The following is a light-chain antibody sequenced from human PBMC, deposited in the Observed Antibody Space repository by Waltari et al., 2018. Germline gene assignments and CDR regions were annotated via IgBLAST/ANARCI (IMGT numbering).Light chain of an antibody. Sequence: TVMTQAPATLSVFPGERATLSCRASQYVSTNLAWYQQKPGQSPRLLIYSASARATGVPARFGGSGSGTQFTLTINSVQSEDVALYYCQQYNNWPPITFARGHECRLN. CDR3: QQYNNWPPIT. J-gene: IGKJ5*01. CDR1: QYVSTN. V-gene: IGKV3-15*01. CDR2: SAS.